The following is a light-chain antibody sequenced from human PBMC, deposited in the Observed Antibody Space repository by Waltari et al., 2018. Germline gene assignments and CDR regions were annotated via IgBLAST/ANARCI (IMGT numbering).Light chain of an antibody. V-gene: IGLV1-40*01. CDR2: GNN. CDR1: SSNIGAGDD. J-gene: IGLJ3*02. Sequence: QSVLTQPPSVSGAPGQRVTISCTGSSSNIGAGDDVHRYQQFPGTAPKLLIYGNNDRPSGVPDRFSGSKSDTSASLAISGLQADDEAEYHCQSYDNGLRGRVFGGGTKVTVL. CDR3: QSYDNGLRGRV.